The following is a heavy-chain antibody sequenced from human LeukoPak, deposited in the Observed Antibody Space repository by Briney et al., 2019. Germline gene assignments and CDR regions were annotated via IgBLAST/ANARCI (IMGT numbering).Heavy chain of an antibody. V-gene: IGHV4-59*12. J-gene: IGHJ4*02. Sequence: KPSETLSLTCTVSGGSISSYYWSWVRQPPGQGLEWIGEISLSGVTNYNPSLKSRVTMSLDRSKNHLSLTLTSVTAADTAVYYCSRESGAFSPFGYWGQGTLVTVSS. CDR3: SRESGAFSPFGY. D-gene: IGHD1-26*01. CDR2: ISLSGVT. CDR1: GGSISSYY.